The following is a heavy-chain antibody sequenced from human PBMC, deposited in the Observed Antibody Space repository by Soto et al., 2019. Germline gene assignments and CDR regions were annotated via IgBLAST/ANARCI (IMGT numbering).Heavy chain of an antibody. CDR3: ARAPDIAAAAFDY. CDR1: GVTFRDSY. V-gene: IGHV3-11*01. CDR2: IXXXGXTX. D-gene: IGHD6-13*01. J-gene: IGHJ4*02. Sequence: TWGSLRLSYGASGVTFRDSYMGWIRQAPGKALEWXSXIXXXGXTXXXAXXXXGRLTIPRDNAKNSLYLQMNSLRAEDTAVYYCARAPDIAAAAFDYWGQGTLVTVSS.